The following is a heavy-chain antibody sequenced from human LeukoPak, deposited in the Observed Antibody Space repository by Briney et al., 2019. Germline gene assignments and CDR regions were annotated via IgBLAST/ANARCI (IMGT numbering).Heavy chain of an antibody. CDR1: GFAFSSYT. CDR3: AKPISGGLAVTADWFHP. D-gene: IGHD6-19*01. CDR2: INANSGTT. J-gene: IGHJ5*01. V-gene: IGHV3-23*01. Sequence: GGSLRLSCSASGFAFSSYTMSWIRQPPGQGLDWVSTINANSGTTSYAASVRGRFTISRDNSKNTLYLQLNTLRADDTATYYCAKPISGGLAVTADWFHPWGQGTLVVVAS.